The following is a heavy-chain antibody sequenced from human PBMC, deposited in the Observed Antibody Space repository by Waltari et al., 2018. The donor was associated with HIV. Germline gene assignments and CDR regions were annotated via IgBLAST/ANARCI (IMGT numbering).Heavy chain of an antibody. D-gene: IGHD3-10*01. J-gene: IGHJ6*02. CDR1: GFILSSYW. CDR3: ARDTGSQYYYYGMDV. V-gene: IGHV3-7*01. Sequence: SGFILSSYWMSWVRQAPGQGLEWLANIKPDGSETYYVDSVKGRFTISRDNAKNSVYLQMDSLRVEDTALYFCARDTGSQYYYYGMDVWGQGTMVSVS. CDR2: IKPDGSET.